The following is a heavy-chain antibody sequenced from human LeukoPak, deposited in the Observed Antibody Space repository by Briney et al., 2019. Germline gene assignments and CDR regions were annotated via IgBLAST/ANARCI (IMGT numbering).Heavy chain of an antibody. J-gene: IGHJ4*02. D-gene: IGHD3-9*01. CDR3: AREALRYFDWLPPEYYFDY. CDR1: GFTFSSYA. Sequence: GGSPRLSCAASGFTFSSYAMHWVRQAPGKGLEWVAVISYDGSNKYYADSVKGRFTISRDNSKNTLYLQMNSLRAEDTAVYYCAREALRYFDWLPPEYYFDYWGQGTLVTVSS. CDR2: ISYDGSNK. V-gene: IGHV3-30*04.